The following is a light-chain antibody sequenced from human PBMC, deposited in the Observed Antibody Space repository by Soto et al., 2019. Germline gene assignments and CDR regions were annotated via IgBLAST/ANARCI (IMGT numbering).Light chain of an antibody. Sequence: DIQMTQSPSSLSASVGDRVTITCQASQQISQYLNWYQQKPGKAPKLLIYDASNLETGVPSRFSESGSGTYFSFTITSLQPEDVATYYCVQYDIRVTFGGWTKGDIK. CDR3: VQYDIRVT. V-gene: IGKV1-33*01. J-gene: IGKJ4*01. CDR1: QQISQY. CDR2: DAS.